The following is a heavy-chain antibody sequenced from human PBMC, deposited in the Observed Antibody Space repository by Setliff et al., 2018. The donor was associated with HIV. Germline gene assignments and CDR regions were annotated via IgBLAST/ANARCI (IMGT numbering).Heavy chain of an antibody. CDR2: VYPGDSDS. Sequence: GESLKISCKASGYTFTHYWIGWVRQMPGKGLEWMGFVYPGDSDSRYSPSLQGQVTMSRDSAKNTLYLQMNSLRVEDTAVYYCVKWNYPNSWGQGTLVTVSS. J-gene: IGHJ4*02. V-gene: IGHV5-51*01. CDR1: GYTFTHYW. CDR3: VKWNYPNS. D-gene: IGHD1-7*01.